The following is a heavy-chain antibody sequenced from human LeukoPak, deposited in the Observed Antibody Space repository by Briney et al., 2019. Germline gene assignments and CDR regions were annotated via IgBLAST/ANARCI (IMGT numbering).Heavy chain of an antibody. D-gene: IGHD6-13*01. J-gene: IGHJ4*02. V-gene: IGHV6-1*01. CDR1: GDSLSSSGDA. Sequence: SQTLSLTCVISGDSLSSSGDAWNWIRQSPSGRLEWLGRTYQRSKWSSDYALSVRSRITVDPDTSKNQFSLQLYSVTPEDTAVYYCARGRASAFDYWDQGTLVTVSS. CDR3: ARGRASAFDY. CDR2: TYQRSKWSS.